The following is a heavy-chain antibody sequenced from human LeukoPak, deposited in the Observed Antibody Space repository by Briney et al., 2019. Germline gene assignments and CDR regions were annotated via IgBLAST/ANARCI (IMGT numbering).Heavy chain of an antibody. CDR2: IWYDGSNK. D-gene: IGHD6-13*01. CDR1: GFTFSSYG. CDR3: ARGEQQLPYYYYYGMDV. V-gene: IGHV3-33*01. Sequence: GGSLRLSCAASGFTFSSYGMHWVRQAPGKGLEWVAVIWYDGSNKYYADSVKGRFTISRDNSKNTLYLQMNSLRAEDTAVYYCARGEQQLPYYYYYGMDVWGQRTTVTVSS. J-gene: IGHJ6*02.